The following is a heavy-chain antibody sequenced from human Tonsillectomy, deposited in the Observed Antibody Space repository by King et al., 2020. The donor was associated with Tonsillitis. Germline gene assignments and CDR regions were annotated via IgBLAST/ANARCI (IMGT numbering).Heavy chain of an antibody. CDR2: ISWDGGGT. Sequence: QLVQSGGVVVQPGGSLRLSCAASGFTFDDYAMHWVRQAPGKGLEWVALISWDGGGTYYADSVKGRFTISRDNSKNSLYLQMNSLRAEDTALYYCAKGGKGRYCSSTSCTGAEYFQHWGQGTLVTVSS. CDR3: AKGGKGRYCSSTSCTGAEYFQH. CDR1: GFTFDDYA. V-gene: IGHV3-43D*03. J-gene: IGHJ1*01. D-gene: IGHD2-2*01.